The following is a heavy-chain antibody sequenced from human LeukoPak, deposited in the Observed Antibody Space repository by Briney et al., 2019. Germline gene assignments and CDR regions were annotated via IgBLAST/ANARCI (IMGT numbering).Heavy chain of an antibody. CDR2: INYKGGTT. J-gene: IGHJ4*02. CDR3: ARVGPETAFDY. V-gene: IGHV3-64*02. D-gene: IGHD1-14*01. CDR1: GFTLSSFS. Sequence: GGSLRLSCAASGFTLSSFSMHWVRQSPGRGLEYVSAINYKGGTTYYADSVKGRFTISRDNSKNTLYLQMASLRGEDMAVYYCARVGPETAFDYWGQGALVTVSS.